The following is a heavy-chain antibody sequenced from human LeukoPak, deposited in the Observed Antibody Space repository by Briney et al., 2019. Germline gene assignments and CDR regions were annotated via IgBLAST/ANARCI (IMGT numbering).Heavy chain of an antibody. CDR2: ISNDESTI. V-gene: IGHV3-74*01. CDR3: ARDVGT. Sequence: GGSLRLSCAASGFSFSSYWMHWVRQAPGKGPVWVSLISNDESTIIYTDSVKGRFTISRDNAKNTLYLQMSSLRAEDTAVYYCARDVGTWGQGTLVTVSS. J-gene: IGHJ5*02. CDR1: GFSFSSYW. D-gene: IGHD7-27*01.